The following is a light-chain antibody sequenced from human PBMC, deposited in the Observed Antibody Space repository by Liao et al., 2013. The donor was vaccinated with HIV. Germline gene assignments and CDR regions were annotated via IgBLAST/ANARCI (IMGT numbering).Light chain of an antibody. V-gene: IGLV3-1*01. J-gene: IGLJ2*01. Sequence: DELTQPPSVSVSPGQTASITCTGHALGDQHVSWYQQRPGQSPVLVMYQDNKRPSGIPERFSGSNSGNTATLTISGTQAMDEADYYCQVWDSSSDHPNVVFGGGTKLTVL. CDR3: QVWDSSSDHPNVV. CDR1: ALGDQH. CDR2: QDN.